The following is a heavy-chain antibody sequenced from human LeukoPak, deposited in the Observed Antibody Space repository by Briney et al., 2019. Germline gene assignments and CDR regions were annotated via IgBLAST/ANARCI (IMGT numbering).Heavy chain of an antibody. D-gene: IGHD2-15*01. J-gene: IGHJ6*02. Sequence: GESLKISCKGSGYSFTSYWIGWVRQMPGKGVGWRGIIYPGDSATSYSPSFQGEVTISADTSITTAFLQWSRLKAADAALYYCGRPAYCSGGSCYNGMDVWGQGTTVTVSS. V-gene: IGHV5-51*01. CDR2: IYPGDSAT. CDR1: GYSFTSYW. CDR3: GRPAYCSGGSCYNGMDV.